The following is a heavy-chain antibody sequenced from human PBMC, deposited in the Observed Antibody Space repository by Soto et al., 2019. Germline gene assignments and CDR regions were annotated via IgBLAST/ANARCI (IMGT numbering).Heavy chain of an antibody. CDR1: GFTFSNAW. J-gene: IGHJ4*02. D-gene: IGHD3-3*01. CDR3: TTLPIQYYDFWSSYSN. Sequence: GGSLRLSCAASGFTFSNAWMNWVRQAPGKGLEWVGRIKSKTDGGTTDYAAPVKGRFTISRDDSKNTLYLQMNSLKTEDTAVYYCTTLPIQYYDFWSSYSNWGQGTLVTVSS. CDR2: IKSKTDGGTT. V-gene: IGHV3-15*07.